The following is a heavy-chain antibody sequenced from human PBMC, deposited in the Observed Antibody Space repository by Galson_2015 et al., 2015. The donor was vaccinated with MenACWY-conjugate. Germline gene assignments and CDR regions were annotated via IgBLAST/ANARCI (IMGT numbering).Heavy chain of an antibody. D-gene: IGHD5-24*01. CDR3: AKEKSIKGWLRGSFDY. J-gene: IGHJ4*02. CDR1: GFTFSSYA. V-gene: IGHV3-23*01. CDR2: ICGSGGTT. Sequence: SLRLSCAASGFTFSSYAMSWVRQAPGKGLEWVSTICGSGGTTYYADSVQGRFTISRDNSKNTLYLQMNSLRAEDTAVYYCAKEKSIKGWLRGSFDYWGQGPLVTVSS.